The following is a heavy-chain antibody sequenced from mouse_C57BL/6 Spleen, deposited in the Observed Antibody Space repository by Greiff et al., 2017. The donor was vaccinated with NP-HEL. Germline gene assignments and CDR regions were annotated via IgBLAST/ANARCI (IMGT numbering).Heavy chain of an antibody. CDR2: IYPGSGST. CDR1: GYTFTSYW. Sequence: VQLQESGAELVKPGASVKMSCKASGYTFTSYWITWVKQRPGQGLEWIGDIYPGSGSTNYNEKFKSKATLTVDTSSSTAYMQLSSLTSEDSAVYYCAEYYYGSFYYFDYWGQGTTLTVS. V-gene: IGHV1-55*01. D-gene: IGHD1-1*01. CDR3: AEYYYGSFYYFDY. J-gene: IGHJ2*01.